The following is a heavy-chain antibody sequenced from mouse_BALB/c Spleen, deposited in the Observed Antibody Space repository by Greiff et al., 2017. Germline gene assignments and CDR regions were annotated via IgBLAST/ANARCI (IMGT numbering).Heavy chain of an antibody. CDR2: IDPANGNT. CDR1: GFNIKDTY. V-gene: IGHV14-3*02. Sequence: EVQLQQSGAELVKPGASVKLSCTASGFNIKDTYMHWVKQRPEQGLEWIGRIDPANGNTKYDPKFQGKATITADTSSNTAYLQLSSLTSEDTAVYYCARGGLRRGAMDYWGQGTLVTVSS. D-gene: IGHD2-4*01. J-gene: IGHJ4*01. CDR3: ARGGLRRGAMDY.